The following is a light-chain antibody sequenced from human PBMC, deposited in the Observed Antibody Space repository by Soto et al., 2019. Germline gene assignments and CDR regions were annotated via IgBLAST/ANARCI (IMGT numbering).Light chain of an antibody. J-gene: IGLJ2*01. CDR3: CSYAGSYTLAV. CDR2: DVS. V-gene: IGLV2-11*01. CDR1: SSDVGGYNY. Sequence: QSALTQPRSVSGSPGQSVTISCTGTSSDVGGYNYVSWYQQHPGKAPKLMIYDVSKRPSGVPDRFSGSKSGNTASLTISGLQAEDEADYHCCSYAGSYTLAVFGGGTKVTVL.